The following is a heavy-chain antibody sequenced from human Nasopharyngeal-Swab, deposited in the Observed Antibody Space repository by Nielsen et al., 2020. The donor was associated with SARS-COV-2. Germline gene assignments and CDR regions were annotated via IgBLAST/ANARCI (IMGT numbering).Heavy chain of an antibody. V-gene: IGHV5-51*01. Sequence: GGSLRLTCKNSGYDFTGYWIAWVRQQPGEGLEWMGIIYPGDSGTKYSPPFQGQVTISVDKSISTAYLHFSSLKASDTAMYYCARHMGYFHTSIWLDPWGQGTLVTVSS. CDR3: ARHMGYFHTSIWLDP. D-gene: IGHD2/OR15-2a*01. J-gene: IGHJ5*02. CDR2: IYPGDSGT. CDR1: GYDFTGYW.